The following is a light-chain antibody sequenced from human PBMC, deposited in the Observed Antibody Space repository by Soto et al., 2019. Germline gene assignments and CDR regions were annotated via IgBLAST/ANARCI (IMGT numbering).Light chain of an antibody. V-gene: IGKV1-5*03. CDR2: TAS. CDR3: QQYNSYSS. J-gene: IGKJ1*01. CDR1: QSVGSY. Sequence: DIQMTQSPSTLSASVGDRVTIVCRASQSVGSYLAWYQQKPGKAPKLLIYTASSLKSGVPARFSGSGSGTEFTLTISSLQPDDFATYYCQQYNSYSSFGQGTKVDIK.